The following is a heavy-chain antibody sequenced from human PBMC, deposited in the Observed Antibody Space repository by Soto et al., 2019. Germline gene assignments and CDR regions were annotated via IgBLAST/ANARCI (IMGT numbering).Heavy chain of an antibody. V-gene: IGHV5-10-1*01. D-gene: IGHD3-10*01. CDR1: EYSFRIYW. CDR2: VDPNDSFA. Sequence: LGESLKISCQAFEYSFRIYWISWVRQKPGGGLEWMGRVDPNDSFATYSPSFEGHVSISVDKSTNIVYLQWRSLRASDTATYYCARHQSGSGNSNFDFWGQGTPVTVSS. CDR3: ARHQSGSGNSNFDF. J-gene: IGHJ4*02.